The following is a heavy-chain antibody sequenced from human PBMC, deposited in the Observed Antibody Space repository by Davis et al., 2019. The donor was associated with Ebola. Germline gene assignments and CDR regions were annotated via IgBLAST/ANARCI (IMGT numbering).Heavy chain of an antibody. CDR3: ARDRAATVIEY. CDR1: GYTFTSYA. Sequence: AASVKVSCKASGYTFTSYAIHWVRQAPGQRLEWMGWINAGNGNTKYAQNFQGRVTMTTDTSTDTAYMELRSLRSDDTAVYYCARDRAATVIEYWGQGSLVTVSS. D-gene: IGHD6-25*01. V-gene: IGHV1-3*01. J-gene: IGHJ4*02. CDR2: INAGNGNT.